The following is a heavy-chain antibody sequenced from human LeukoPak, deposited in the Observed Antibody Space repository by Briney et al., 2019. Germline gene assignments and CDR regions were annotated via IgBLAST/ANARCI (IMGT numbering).Heavy chain of an antibody. D-gene: IGHD3-10*01. Sequence: ASVKVSCKASGYTFTGYYMHWVRQAPGQGLEWMGWINPNSGGTNYAQKFQGRVTMTRDTSISTAYMELSRLRSDDTAMYYCARAPYYYGSGSYPAVIDYWGQGTLVTVSS. J-gene: IGHJ4*02. CDR2: INPNSGGT. V-gene: IGHV1-2*02. CDR3: ARAPYYYGSGSYPAVIDY. CDR1: GYTFTGYY.